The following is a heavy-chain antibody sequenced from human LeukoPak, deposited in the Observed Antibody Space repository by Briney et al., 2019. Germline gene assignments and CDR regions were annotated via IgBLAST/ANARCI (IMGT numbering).Heavy chain of an antibody. CDR1: GGSISSGSYY. Sequence: PSETLSLTCTVSGGSISSGSYYWSWIRQPAGKGLEWIGRIYTSGSTNYNPSLKSRVTISVDTSKNQFSLKLSSVTAADTAVYCCARLYCSGGSCYPDPWGQGTLVTVSS. D-gene: IGHD2-15*01. CDR2: IYTSGST. V-gene: IGHV4-61*02. J-gene: IGHJ5*02. CDR3: ARLYCSGGSCYPDP.